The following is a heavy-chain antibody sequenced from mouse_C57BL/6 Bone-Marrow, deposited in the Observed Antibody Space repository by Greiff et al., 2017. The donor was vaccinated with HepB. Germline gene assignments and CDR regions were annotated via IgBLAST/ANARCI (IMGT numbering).Heavy chain of an antibody. D-gene: IGHD1-1*01. Sequence: EVKLVESGGGLVKPGGSLKLSCAASGFTFSDYGMHWVRQAPEKGLEWVAYISSGSSTIYYADTVKGRFTISRDNAKNTLFLQMTSLRSEDTAMYYCARAHYYGSSYDYFDYWGQGTTLTVSS. CDR3: ARAHYYGSSYDYFDY. CDR1: GFTFSDYG. V-gene: IGHV5-17*01. J-gene: IGHJ2*01. CDR2: ISSGSSTI.